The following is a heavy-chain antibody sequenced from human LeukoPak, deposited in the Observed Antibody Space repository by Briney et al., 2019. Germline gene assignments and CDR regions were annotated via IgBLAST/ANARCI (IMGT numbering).Heavy chain of an antibody. Sequence: SVKVSCKASGGTFSSYAISWVRQAPGQGLEWMGRIIPIFGTANYAQKFQGRVTITTDESTSTAYMELSSLRSEDTAVYYCARAAYFDSSGYLVDYWGQGTLVTVSS. CDR3: ARAAYFDSSGYLVDY. D-gene: IGHD3-22*01. CDR1: GGTFSSYA. CDR2: IIPIFGTA. J-gene: IGHJ4*02. V-gene: IGHV1-69*05.